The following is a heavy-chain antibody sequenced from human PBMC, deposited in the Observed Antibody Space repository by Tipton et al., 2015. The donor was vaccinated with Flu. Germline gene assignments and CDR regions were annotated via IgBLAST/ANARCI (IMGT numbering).Heavy chain of an antibody. CDR1: GFTVSSNY. V-gene: IGHV3-53*01. CDR3: ARDGVSGSYATFDY. Sequence: SLRLSCAASGFTVSSNYMSWVRQAPGKGLEWVSVIYSGDSTHYADSVKGRFTIPRDNSKNTLYLQMNSLRAEDTAVYYCARDGVSGSYATFDYWGQGTLVTVSS. D-gene: IGHD1-26*01. CDR2: IYSGDST. J-gene: IGHJ4*02.